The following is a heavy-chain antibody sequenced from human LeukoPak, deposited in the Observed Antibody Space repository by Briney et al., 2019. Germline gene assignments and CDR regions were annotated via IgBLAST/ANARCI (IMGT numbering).Heavy chain of an antibody. CDR2: ISWNSGSI. V-gene: IGHV3-9*01. CDR1: GFTFDDYA. CDR3: AKDRSDYYDSSGYPFDY. J-gene: IGHJ4*02. D-gene: IGHD3-22*01. Sequence: PGGSLRLSCAASGFTFDDYAMHWVRQAPGKGLEWVSGISWNSGSIGYADSVKGRSTISRDNAKNSLYLQMNSLRAEDTALYYCAKDRSDYYDSSGYPFDYWGQGTLVTVPS.